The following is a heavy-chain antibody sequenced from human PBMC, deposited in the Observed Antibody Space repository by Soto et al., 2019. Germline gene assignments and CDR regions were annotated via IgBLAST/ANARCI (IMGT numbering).Heavy chain of an antibody. CDR2: IIPIFGTA. CDR3: AGGAGPGSNPWLFDY. V-gene: IGHV1-69*12. CDR1: GGTFSSYA. Sequence: QVQLVQSGAEVKKPGSSVKVSCKASGGTFSSYAISWVRQAPGQGLEWMGGIIPIFGTANYAQKFQGRVTTNADESTSTAYMELSSRRSEDTAVYYCAGGAGPGSNPWLFDYWGQGTLVTVSS. D-gene: IGHD1-26*01. J-gene: IGHJ4*02.